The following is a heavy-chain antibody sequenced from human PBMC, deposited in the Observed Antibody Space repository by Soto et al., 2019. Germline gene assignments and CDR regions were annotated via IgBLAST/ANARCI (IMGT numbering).Heavy chain of an antibody. J-gene: IGHJ4*02. D-gene: IGHD3-16*01. Sequence: PSETLSLTCAVSGGSISSSNWWSWVRQPPGKGLEWIGEIYHSGSTNYNPSLKSRVTISVDKSKNQFSLKLSSVTAADTAVYYCARDDSWGSYYFDYWGQGTLVTVSS. CDR2: IYHSGST. CDR1: GGSISSSNW. CDR3: ARDDSWGSYYFDY. V-gene: IGHV4-4*02.